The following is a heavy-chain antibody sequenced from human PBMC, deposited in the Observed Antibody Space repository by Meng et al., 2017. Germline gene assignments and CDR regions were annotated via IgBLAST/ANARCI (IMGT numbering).Heavy chain of an antibody. CDR1: GYTFTGYY. J-gene: IGHJ4*02. Sequence: ASVKVSCKASGYTFTGYYMHWVRQAPGQGLEWMGRINPNSGGTNYAQKFQGRVTMTRDTSISTAYMELSRLRSDDTAVYYCAKTYSSSWYYFDYWGREPWSPSPQ. CDR2: INPNSGGT. D-gene: IGHD6-13*01. CDR3: AKTYSSSWYYFDY. V-gene: IGHV1-2*06.